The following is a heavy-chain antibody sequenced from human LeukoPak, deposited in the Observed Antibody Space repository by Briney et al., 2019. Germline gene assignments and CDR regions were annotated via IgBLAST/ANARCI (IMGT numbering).Heavy chain of an antibody. V-gene: IGHV4-39*01. CDR1: GGSFNSSNYH. D-gene: IGHD1-26*01. CDR2: IFYSGST. J-gene: IGHJ3*02. CDR3: ARLNGSYSYAFDI. Sequence: SETLSLPCTVSGGSFNSSNYHWGWVCQPPGEGLVWIGSIFYSGSTYCNPPLKSRDTISVDTSKNQFSLKLSSVTAADTAVYYCARLNGSYSYAFDIWGQGTMVTVSS.